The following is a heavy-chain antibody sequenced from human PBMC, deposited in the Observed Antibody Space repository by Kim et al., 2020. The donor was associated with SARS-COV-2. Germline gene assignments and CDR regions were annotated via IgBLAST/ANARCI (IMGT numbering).Heavy chain of an antibody. J-gene: IGHJ6*02. D-gene: IGHD2-2*01. V-gene: IGHV4-59*08. CDR1: GGSISSNY. CDR3: ARRRGVPNGMDV. Sequence: SETLSLTCTVSGGSISSNYWSWIRQPPGKGLEWIGYIYYSESFNYNPSLKSRVSISVDTSKNQFSLKLTSVTAADTAVYYCARRRGVPNGMDVWGQGTTVTGSS. CDR2: IYYSESF.